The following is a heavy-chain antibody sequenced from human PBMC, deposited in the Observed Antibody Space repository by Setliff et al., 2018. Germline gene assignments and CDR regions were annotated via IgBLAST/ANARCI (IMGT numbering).Heavy chain of an antibody. CDR1: GYNFTNYA. J-gene: IGHJ6*03. Sequence: GASVKVSCKASGYNFTNYAMTWMRQAPGQGLEYMVWINTNTGNPMYAQGFTGRFVFSLDTSVSTAYLQTSGLKSEDTAVYYCARGSRFGTIVYKGDYYMDVWGKGTTVTVSS. CDR2: INTNTGNP. CDR3: ARGSRFGTIVYKGDYYMDV. V-gene: IGHV7-4-1*02. D-gene: IGHD3-10*01.